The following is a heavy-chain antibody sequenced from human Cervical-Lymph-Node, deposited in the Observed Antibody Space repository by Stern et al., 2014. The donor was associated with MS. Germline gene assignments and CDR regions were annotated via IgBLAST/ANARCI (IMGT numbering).Heavy chain of an antibody. CDR1: GGTFNVYA. CDR2: IIPIFGTA. CDR3: ARDGRHRGNYGLDV. Sequence: VQLVESGAEVKKPGSSVKVSCQASGGTFNVYAINWLRQAPGPGLEWMGGIIPIFGTANYAQKFQGRVTITADESTRTSSMQLSSLRSNDTAVYYCARDGRHRGNYGLDVWGQGTTVIVSS. J-gene: IGHJ6*02. V-gene: IGHV1-69*01. D-gene: IGHD2/OR15-2a*01.